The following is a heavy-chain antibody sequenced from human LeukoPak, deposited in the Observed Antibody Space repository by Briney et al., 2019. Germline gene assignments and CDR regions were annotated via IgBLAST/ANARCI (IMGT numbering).Heavy chain of an antibody. CDR3: ARHRYSGYEYDY. V-gene: IGHV4-59*08. D-gene: IGHD5-12*01. Sequence: SETLSLTCTVSGGSISSYYWSWIRQPAGKGLEWIGYIYYSGSTNYNPSLKSRVTISVDTSKNQFSLKLSSVTAADTAVYYCARHRYSGYEYDYWGQGTLVTVSS. CDR1: GGSISSYY. J-gene: IGHJ4*02. CDR2: IYYSGST.